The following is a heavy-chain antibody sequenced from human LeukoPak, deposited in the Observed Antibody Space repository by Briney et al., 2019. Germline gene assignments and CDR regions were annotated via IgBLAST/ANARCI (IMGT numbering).Heavy chain of an antibody. CDR2: IKEDGSEK. V-gene: IGHV3-7*01. CDR3: ARAGLLWFGESYFDY. CDR1: GFTFSSYT. D-gene: IGHD3-10*01. Sequence: GGSLRLSCAASGFTFSSYTMKWVRQAPGKGLEWVANIKEDGSEKHYGDSVKGRFTISSDNAKNSLYLQMSSLRAEDTAVYYCARAGLLWFGESYFDYWGQGTLVTVSS. J-gene: IGHJ4*02.